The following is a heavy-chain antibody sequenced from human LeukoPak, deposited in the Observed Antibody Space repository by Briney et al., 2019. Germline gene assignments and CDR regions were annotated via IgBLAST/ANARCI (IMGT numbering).Heavy chain of an antibody. Sequence: SETLSLTCAVYGGSFSGYYWSWIRQPPGKGLEWIGEINHSGSTNYNPPLKSRVTISVDTSKNQFSLKLSSVTAADTAVYYCAGQDYDFWSGYPLDPWGQGTLVTVSS. CDR3: AGQDYDFWSGYPLDP. CDR2: INHSGST. D-gene: IGHD3-3*01. J-gene: IGHJ5*02. CDR1: GGSFSGYY. V-gene: IGHV4-34*01.